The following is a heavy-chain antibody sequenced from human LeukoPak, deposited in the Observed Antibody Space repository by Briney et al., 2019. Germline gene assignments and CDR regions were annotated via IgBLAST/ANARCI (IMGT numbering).Heavy chain of an antibody. D-gene: IGHD6-13*01. J-gene: IGHJ3*02. CDR1: GGSISSYY. Sequence: PSETLSLTCTVSGGSISSYYWSWIRQPPGKGLEWIGYIYYSGSTNYNPSLKSRVTISVDTSKNQFSLKLSSVTAADTAVYYCARGPEGWQQLVLLAFDTWGQGTMVTVSS. CDR3: ARGPEGWQQLVLLAFDT. V-gene: IGHV4-59*01. CDR2: IYYSGST.